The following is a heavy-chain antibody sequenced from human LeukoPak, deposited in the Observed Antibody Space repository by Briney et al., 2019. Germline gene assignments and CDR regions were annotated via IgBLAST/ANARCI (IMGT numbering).Heavy chain of an antibody. Sequence: ASVKVSCKASGYSFTGYYMHWVRQAPGQGLEWMGRINPNSGGTNYAQKFQGRVTMTRDTSISTAYMELSRLRSDDTAVYYCARSRYSGTSGAFDIWGQGTMVTVSS. V-gene: IGHV1-2*06. CDR3: ARSRYSGTSGAFDI. CDR1: GYSFTGYY. D-gene: IGHD1-26*01. J-gene: IGHJ3*02. CDR2: INPNSGGT.